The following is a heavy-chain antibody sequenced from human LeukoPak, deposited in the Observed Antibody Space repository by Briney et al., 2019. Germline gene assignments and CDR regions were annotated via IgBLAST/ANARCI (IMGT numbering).Heavy chain of an antibody. CDR3: VREVAVAGRPDWFDP. Sequence: SHTLSLTCAISGDSGSSNSAAWNWIRQSPSRGLEWLGRTFYRSKWYHDYAVSVKTRITISPDTSKNQFSLQLNSVTPEDTAVYYCVREVAVAGRPDWFDPWGQGTLVTVSS. V-gene: IGHV6-1*01. CDR1: GDSGSSNSAA. J-gene: IGHJ5*02. CDR2: TFYRSKWYH. D-gene: IGHD6-19*01.